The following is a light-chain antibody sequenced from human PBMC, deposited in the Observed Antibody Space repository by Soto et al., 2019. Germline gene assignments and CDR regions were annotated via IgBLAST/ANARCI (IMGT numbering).Light chain of an antibody. CDR1: QSVTSNY. J-gene: IGKJ1*01. V-gene: IGKV3-20*01. Sequence: EVVLTQSPGTVSLSPGERATLSCRASQSVTSNYLAWYQQKPGQAPRLLNYAASSRATGIPDRFSGSGSGTDFTLSISRLEPEDFAVYYCHQYGSSITWTFGQGTKVEIK. CDR2: AAS. CDR3: HQYGSSITWT.